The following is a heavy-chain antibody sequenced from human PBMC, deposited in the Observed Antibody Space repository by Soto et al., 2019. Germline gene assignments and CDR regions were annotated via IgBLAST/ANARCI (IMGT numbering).Heavy chain of an antibody. CDR2: ISGSGDST. Sequence: GRSLRLSCAASGFTFSSYAMNWVRQAPGKGLEWVSIISGSGDSTYYADSVKGRFTISRDNTKNTLYLQMNSLRAEDTAVYYCANKFFSGSGSYRGWFDPWGQGTLVTVSS. D-gene: IGHD3-10*01. CDR3: ANKFFSGSGSYRGWFDP. V-gene: IGHV3-23*01. CDR1: GFTFSSYA. J-gene: IGHJ5*02.